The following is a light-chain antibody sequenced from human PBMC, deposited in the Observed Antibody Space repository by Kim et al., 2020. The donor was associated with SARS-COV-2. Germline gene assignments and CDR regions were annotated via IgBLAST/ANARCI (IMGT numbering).Light chain of an antibody. CDR2: GAS. CDR3: QQYNNWPYT. V-gene: IGKV3-15*01. CDR1: QSVSSN. Sequence: EIVMTQSPATLSVSPGERATLSCRASQSVSSNLAWYQQKPGQAPRLLIYGASTRATGFPAGFSGSGSGTEFTLTISSLQSEDFAVYYCQQYNNWPYTFGQGTKLEI. J-gene: IGKJ2*01.